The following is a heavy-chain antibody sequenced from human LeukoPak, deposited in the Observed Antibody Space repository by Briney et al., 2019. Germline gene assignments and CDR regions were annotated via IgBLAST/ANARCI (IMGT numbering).Heavy chain of an antibody. CDR3: ASLSIAALEGY. J-gene: IGHJ4*02. V-gene: IGHV3-21*01. CDR1: GFTFSSYT. D-gene: IGHD6-6*01. CDR2: ISGSSYYI. Sequence: PGGSLRLSCAASGFTFSSYTINWVRQAPGKGLEWVSSISGSSYYIYYADSVRGRFTISRDNAKNSLYLQMNSLRAEDTAVYYCASLSIAALEGYWGQGTLVTVSS.